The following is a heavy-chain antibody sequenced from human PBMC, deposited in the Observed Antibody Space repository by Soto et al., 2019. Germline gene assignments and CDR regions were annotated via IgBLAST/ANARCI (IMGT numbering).Heavy chain of an antibody. J-gene: IGHJ1*01. D-gene: IGHD3-16*01. V-gene: IGHV1-69*13. CDR1: GGTFSSYS. CDR3: ARDQGGLQYFQH. CDR2: IIPIFGTA. Sequence: SVKVSCKASGGTFSSYSISWVRQAPGQGLEWMGGIIPIFGTANYAQKFQGRVTITADESTSTAYMELSSLRSEDTAVYYCARDQGGLQYFQHWGQGTLVTVSS.